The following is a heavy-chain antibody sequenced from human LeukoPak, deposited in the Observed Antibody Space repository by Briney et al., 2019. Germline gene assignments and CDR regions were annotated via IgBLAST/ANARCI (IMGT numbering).Heavy chain of an antibody. CDR1: GFTFSSYS. CDR3: ARVLSGYFAFDY. CDR2: ISSSSSYI. Sequence: GGSLRLSCAASGFTFSSYSMNWVRQAPGKGLEWVSSISSSSSYIYYADSVRGRFTISRDNAKSSLYLQMNSLRVEDTAVYYCARVLSGYFAFDYWGQGTLVTVSS. D-gene: IGHD3-22*01. J-gene: IGHJ4*02. V-gene: IGHV3-21*01.